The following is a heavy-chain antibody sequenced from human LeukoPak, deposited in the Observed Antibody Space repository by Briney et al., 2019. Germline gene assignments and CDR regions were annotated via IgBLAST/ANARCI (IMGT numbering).Heavy chain of an antibody. J-gene: IGHJ4*02. CDR2: ISSSSSYI. D-gene: IGHD3-22*01. Sequence: GGSLRLSCAASGFTFSSYGMHWVRQAPGKGLEWVSSISSSSSYIYYADSVKGRFTISRDNAKNSLYLQMNSLRAEDTAVYYCARDLDDSSGYYWYWGQGTLVTVSS. CDR3: ARDLDDSSGYYWY. CDR1: GFTFSSYG. V-gene: IGHV3-21*01.